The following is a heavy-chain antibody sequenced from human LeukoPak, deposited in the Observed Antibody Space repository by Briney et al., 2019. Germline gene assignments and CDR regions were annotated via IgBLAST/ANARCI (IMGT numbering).Heavy chain of an antibody. CDR3: ARRRGYSFLVYFDY. CDR2: IYYSGST. V-gene: IGHV4-31*03. Sequence: SSETLSLTCTVSGGSISSGGYYWSWIRQHPGKGLEWIGYIYYSGSTYYNPSLKSRVTISVYTSKNQFSLKLSSVTAADTAVYYCARRRGYSFLVYFDYWGQGTLVTVSS. D-gene: IGHD5-18*01. J-gene: IGHJ4*02. CDR1: GGSISSGGYY.